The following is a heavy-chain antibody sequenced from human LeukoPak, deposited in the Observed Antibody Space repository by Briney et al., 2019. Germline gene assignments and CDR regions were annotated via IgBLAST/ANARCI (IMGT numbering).Heavy chain of an antibody. D-gene: IGHD3-3*01. CDR1: GYTFTGYY. J-gene: IGHJ5*02. Sequence: ASVKVSCKASGYTFTGYYMHWVRQAPGQGLEWMGWINPNSGGTNYAQKFQGRVTMTRDTSISTAYMELSRLRSDDTAVYYCARSFDFWSANKGNNWFDPWGQGTLVTVSS. CDR3: ARSFDFWSANKGNNWFDP. V-gene: IGHV1-2*02. CDR2: INPNSGGT.